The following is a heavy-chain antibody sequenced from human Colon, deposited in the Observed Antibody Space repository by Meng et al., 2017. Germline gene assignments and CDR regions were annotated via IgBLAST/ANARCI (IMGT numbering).Heavy chain of an antibody. CDR2: IYSAGST. CDR1: GFTVSSTY. V-gene: IGHV3-66*02. Sequence: EVQLVECGGGLVQPGGSLRLSCAASGFTVSSTYISWVRQAPGKGLEWVSVIYSAGSTFYSRSVEGRFTISRDNSKNTVYLQMNSLTAEDTAVYYCAREDYGWNYWGQGTLVTVSS. J-gene: IGHJ4*02. CDR3: AREDYGWNY. D-gene: IGHD4/OR15-4a*01.